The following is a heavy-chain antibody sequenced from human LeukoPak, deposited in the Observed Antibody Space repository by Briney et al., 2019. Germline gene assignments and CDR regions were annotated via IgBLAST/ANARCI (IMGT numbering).Heavy chain of an antibody. CDR2: IYYSGST. J-gene: IGHJ4*02. CDR3: ARRRGDFWSDYYAFDY. Sequence: SETLSLTCTVSGGSISSYYWSWIRQPPGKGLEWIGYIYYSGSTNYNPCLTSRVTISLDTSKNQFSLKLSSVTAADTAVYYCARRRGDFWSDYYAFDYWGQGTLVTISS. CDR1: GGSISSYY. V-gene: IGHV4-59*08. D-gene: IGHD3-3*01.